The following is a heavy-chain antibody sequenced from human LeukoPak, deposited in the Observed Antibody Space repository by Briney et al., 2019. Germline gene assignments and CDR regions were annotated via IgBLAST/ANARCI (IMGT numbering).Heavy chain of an antibody. J-gene: IGHJ6*03. V-gene: IGHV5-51*01. CDR1: GYSFISYW. CDR3: ARLGRGSYARYYMDV. CDR2: IYPGDSDT. Sequence: GESLKISCKGSGYSFISYWIGWVRQMPGKGLEWMGIIYPGDSDTRYSPSFQGQVTISADKSISTAYLQWSSLKAPDTAMYYCARLGRGSYARYYMDVWGKGTTVTVSS. D-gene: IGHD1-26*01.